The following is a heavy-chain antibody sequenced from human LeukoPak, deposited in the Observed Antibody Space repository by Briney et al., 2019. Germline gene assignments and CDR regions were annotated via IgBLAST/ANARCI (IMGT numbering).Heavy chain of an antibody. J-gene: IGHJ2*01. CDR1: GGTFSSYA. CDR2: IIPIFGTA. Sequence: ASVKDSCKASGGTFSSYAISWVRQAPGQGLEWMGGIIPIFGTANYAQKFQGRVTITTDESTSTAYMELSSLRSEDAAVYYCARGTYYYDSSGYSAFDLWGRGTLVTVSS. CDR3: ARGTYYYDSSGYSAFDL. D-gene: IGHD3-22*01. V-gene: IGHV1-69*05.